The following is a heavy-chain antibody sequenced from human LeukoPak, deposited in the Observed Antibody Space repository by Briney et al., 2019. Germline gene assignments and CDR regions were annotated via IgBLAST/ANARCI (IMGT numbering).Heavy chain of an antibody. V-gene: IGHV4-39*07. D-gene: IGHD3-10*01. CDR3: ARGPRGVPRGAFDI. Sequence: PSETLSLTCTVSGGSISSSGYYWGWLRRPPGKGLEWIGSIYYSGSTHHNPSLKSRVTISVDTSKNQFSLKLSSVTAADTAVYYCARGPRGVPRGAFDIWGQGTMVTVSS. CDR1: GGSISSSGYY. J-gene: IGHJ3*02. CDR2: IYYSGST.